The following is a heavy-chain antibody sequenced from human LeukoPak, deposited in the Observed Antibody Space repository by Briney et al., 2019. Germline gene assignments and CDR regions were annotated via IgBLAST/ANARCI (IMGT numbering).Heavy chain of an antibody. Sequence: GGSLRLSCTASEFTFSSNTMNWVRQAPGKGLEWVSVISANGVATYYADSVTGRFTISRDNSKNTLYLQMNSLRAEDTAVYYCARDTGGDYVGWDYWGQGTLVTVSS. D-gene: IGHD4-23*01. CDR2: ISANGVAT. J-gene: IGHJ4*02. V-gene: IGHV3-23*01. CDR1: EFTFSSNT. CDR3: ARDTGGDYVGWDY.